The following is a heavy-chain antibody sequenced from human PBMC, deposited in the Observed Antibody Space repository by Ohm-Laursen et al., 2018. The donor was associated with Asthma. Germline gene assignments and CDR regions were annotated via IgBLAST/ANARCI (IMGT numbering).Heavy chain of an antibody. V-gene: IGHV4-4*03. CDR2: ISHSGAA. Sequence: PGTLSLTCVLSGSSINNYWWSWVRQPPGKGLEWIGEISHSGAASFNPSLTSRVTISLDKSKTHFSLELTSVTAADTAVYYCARSTGWYRLDLWGQGTLVTVSS. CDR3: ARSTGWYRLDL. J-gene: IGHJ5*02. CDR1: GSSINNYW. D-gene: IGHD6-19*01.